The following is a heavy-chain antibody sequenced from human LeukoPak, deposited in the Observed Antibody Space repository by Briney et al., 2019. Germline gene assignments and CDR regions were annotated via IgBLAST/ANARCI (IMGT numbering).Heavy chain of an antibody. Sequence: SETLSLTCTVSGGSISSSSYYWGWIRQPPGKGLEWLGNIYYSGSTYYNPSLKSRVTISVDTSKNHFSLKLSSVTAADTAVYYCARHAKAWSSGPYYYFDYWGQGTLVTVSS. V-gene: IGHV4-39*01. CDR2: IYYSGST. J-gene: IGHJ4*02. CDR3: ARHAKAWSSGPYYYFDY. CDR1: GGSISSSSYY. D-gene: IGHD3-22*01.